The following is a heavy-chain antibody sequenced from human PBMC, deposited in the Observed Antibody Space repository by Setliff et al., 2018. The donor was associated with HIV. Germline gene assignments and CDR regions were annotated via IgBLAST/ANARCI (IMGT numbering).Heavy chain of an antibody. V-gene: IGHV4-38-2*01. J-gene: IGHJ6*03. CDR3: TRREYYGSGIYYGYYYYMDV. Sequence: SETLSLTCDVSGYSISSGYYWGWIRQPPGKGLEWIGEINHSGSTNYNPSLKSRVTMSVDTSKNQYSLKLNSVTAADTAVYYCTRREYYGSGIYYGYYYYMDVWDKGTTVTVSS. CDR1: GYSISSGYY. CDR2: INHSGST. D-gene: IGHD3-10*01.